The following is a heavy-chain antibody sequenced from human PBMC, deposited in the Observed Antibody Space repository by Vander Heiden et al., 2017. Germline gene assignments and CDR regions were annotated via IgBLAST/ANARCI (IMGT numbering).Heavy chain of an antibody. CDR1: GYTFTDHY. J-gene: IGHJ3*01. D-gene: IGHD3-9*01. CDR2: INPNRGDT. CDR3: ARDRVSGFSFDF. V-gene: IGHV1-2*02. Sequence: QVQLVQSGAAVKKSGASVTVSCKASGYTFTDHYMHWVRQAPGQGPEWMGWINPNRGDTNYAQKFQGRVTMTRDTSINTAYLELSSLRSDDTAVYYCARDRVSGFSFDFWGQGTMVTVSS.